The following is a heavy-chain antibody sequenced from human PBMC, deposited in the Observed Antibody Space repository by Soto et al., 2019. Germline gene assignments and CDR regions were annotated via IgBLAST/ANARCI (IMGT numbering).Heavy chain of an antibody. Sequence: EVQLVESGGGLVQPGSSLRLSCAASGFTFSASAIHWVRQASGKGLEWVGRVRTKNNNYATTYAASVTGRFTISRDDSMNTAFLQMSSLKTEDTAIYYFTSYDNSGYFYLNYWGQGTLVTVSS. CDR3: TSYDNSGYFYLNY. D-gene: IGHD3-22*01. CDR2: VRTKNNNYAT. J-gene: IGHJ4*02. V-gene: IGHV3-73*02. CDR1: GFTFSASA.